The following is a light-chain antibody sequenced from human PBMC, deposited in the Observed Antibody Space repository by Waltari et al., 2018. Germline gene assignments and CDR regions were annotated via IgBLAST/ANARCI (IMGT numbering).Light chain of an antibody. V-gene: IGKV1-39*01. CDR2: AAS. Sequence: DIQMTQSPSSLSASVGDRVTITCRASQSISSYLNLYQQKPGKAPKLLIYAASSLQSGVPLRFSGSGSGTDFTLTISSLQPEDFATYYCQQSYSTLLTFGQGTRLEIK. CDR1: QSISSY. CDR3: QQSYSTLLT. J-gene: IGKJ5*01.